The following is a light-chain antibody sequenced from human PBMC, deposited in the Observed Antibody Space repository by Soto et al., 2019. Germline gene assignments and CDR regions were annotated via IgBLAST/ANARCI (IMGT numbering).Light chain of an antibody. J-gene: IGKJ1*01. Sequence: EIVLTQSPGTLSFSPGERATLSCRASQSVSASYLAWYQQKPGQAPRLLIYAASSRATGVPDRFSGSGSGTDFTLTISGLDPEDFAVYYCLQRSDWRTFGRGTKVDIK. V-gene: IGKV3D-20*02. CDR1: QSVSASY. CDR2: AAS. CDR3: LQRSDWRT.